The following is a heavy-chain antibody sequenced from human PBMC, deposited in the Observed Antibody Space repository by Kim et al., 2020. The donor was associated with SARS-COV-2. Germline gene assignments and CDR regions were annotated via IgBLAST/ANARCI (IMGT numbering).Heavy chain of an antibody. CDR1: GGTFSSYA. Sequence: SVKVSCKASGGTFSSYAISWVRQAPGQGLEWMGGIIPIFGTANYAQKFQGRVTITADESTSTAYMELSSLRSEDTAVYYCARARERWMTFIAARQEYAFDIWGQGTMVTVSS. CDR2: IIPIFGTA. J-gene: IGHJ3*02. V-gene: IGHV1-69*13. CDR3: ARARERWMTFIAARQEYAFDI. D-gene: IGHD6-6*01.